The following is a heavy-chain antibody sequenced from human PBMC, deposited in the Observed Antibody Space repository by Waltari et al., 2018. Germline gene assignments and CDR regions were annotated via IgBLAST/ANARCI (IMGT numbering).Heavy chain of an antibody. CDR1: GGSISSHY. V-gene: IGHV4-59*11. J-gene: IGHJ2*01. CDR2: TYYSGST. Sequence: QVQLQESGPGLVKPSETLSITCTVTGGSISSHYWSWIRQHPGQGLEWLGDTYYSGSTNFNPTLNGRVTLSLDTAKNQFSLKLGSVTSSDTAVYYCARGDWYLDLWCRGTLVTVSS. CDR3: ARGDWYLDL.